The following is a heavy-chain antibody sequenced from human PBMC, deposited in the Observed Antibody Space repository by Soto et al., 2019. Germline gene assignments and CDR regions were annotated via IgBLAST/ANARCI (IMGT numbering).Heavy chain of an antibody. D-gene: IGHD3-16*01. V-gene: IGHV1-69*02. J-gene: IGHJ6*02. Sequence: QVQLVQSGAEVKKPGSSVRVSCKASGGTFSSNTLSWVRQAPGQGLEWMGRITPVLDMADYEQKFQDRLTIAADKSTTTVYMELSSLRSEDTAIYYCARAISCGGRFSGMDVWGQGTTVTVSS. CDR1: GGTFSSNT. CDR2: ITPVLDMA. CDR3: ARAISCGGRFSGMDV.